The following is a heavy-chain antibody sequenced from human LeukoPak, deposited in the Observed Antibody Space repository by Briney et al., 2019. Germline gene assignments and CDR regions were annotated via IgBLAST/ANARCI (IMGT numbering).Heavy chain of an antibody. J-gene: IGHJ4*02. CDR1: GYTFTSYA. CDR2: INTNTGNP. V-gene: IGHV7-4-1*02. D-gene: IGHD3-9*01. CDR3: ARGQVYYDILTGDRDFDY. Sequence: GASVKVSCKASGYTFTSYAMNWVRQAPGQGLEWMGWINTNTGNPTYAQGFTGRFVFSLDTSVSTAYLQISSLKAEDTAVYHCARGQVYYDILTGDRDFDYWGQGTLVTVSS.